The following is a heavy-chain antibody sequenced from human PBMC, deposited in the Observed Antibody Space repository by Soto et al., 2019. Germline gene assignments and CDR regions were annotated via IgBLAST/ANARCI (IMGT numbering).Heavy chain of an antibody. J-gene: IGHJ4*02. V-gene: IGHV1-18*01. D-gene: IGHD3-22*01. CDR1: GYTFTSYG. CDR3: ARVDRYYYDSSGYSDY. Sequence: QVQLVQSGAEMKKPGASVKVSCKASGYTFTSYGISWVRQAPGQGLEWMGRISAYNGNTNYAQKLQGRVSMTTDTSTTTASMELRSLRSDDTAVYYCARVDRYYYDSSGYSDYWGPGTLVTVSS. CDR2: ISAYNGNT.